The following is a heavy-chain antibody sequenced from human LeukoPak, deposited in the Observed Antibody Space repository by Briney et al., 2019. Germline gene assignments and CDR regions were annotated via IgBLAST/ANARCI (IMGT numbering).Heavy chain of an antibody. V-gene: IGHV3-7*01. CDR1: TFTFSEYG. CDR2: KKQDGSDK. Sequence: GGSLRLSCEIPTFTFSEYGMTWVRQAPGKGLEWVANKKQDGSDKYYVDSVKGRFTISRDNAKRSLYLQMNSLRVEDTAVYYCARDQGTTMTSYAFGLWGRGIMVTVSS. J-gene: IGHJ3*01. D-gene: IGHD4-17*01. CDR3: ARDQGTTMTSYAFGL.